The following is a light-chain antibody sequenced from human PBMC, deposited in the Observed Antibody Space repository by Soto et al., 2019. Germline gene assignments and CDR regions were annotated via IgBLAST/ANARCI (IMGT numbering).Light chain of an antibody. CDR2: AAS. J-gene: IGKJ2*01. Sequence: DRQMTQSPSSLSASVGDRVTITCRASQSISNYLNWYQQKPGKAPKLLISAASSLQSGVPSRFSGSGSGTDFTLTISSLQPEDFATYYFQQGYSTPHAFGQGTNLEIK. CDR3: QQGYSTPHA. V-gene: IGKV1-39*01. CDR1: QSISNY.